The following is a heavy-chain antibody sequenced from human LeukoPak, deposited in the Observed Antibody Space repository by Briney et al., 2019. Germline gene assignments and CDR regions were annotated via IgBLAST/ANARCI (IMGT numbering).Heavy chain of an antibody. CDR2: VYGNTGGT. V-gene: IGHV1-2*02. CDR3: ARSAVVAAPYDL. CDR1: GYIFTDYY. J-gene: IGHJ2*01. D-gene: IGHD2-15*01. Sequence: GASVKVSCKASGYIFTDYYIQWVRPAPGQSLEWMGWVYGNTGGTNYAQKFQGRVTMTRDTSISTAYMELSRLTSDDTAVYYCARSAVVAAPYDLWGRGTPVTVSS.